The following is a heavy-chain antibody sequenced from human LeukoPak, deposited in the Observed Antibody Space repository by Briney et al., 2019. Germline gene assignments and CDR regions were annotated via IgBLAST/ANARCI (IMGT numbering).Heavy chain of an antibody. CDR2: ISSSSSYI. V-gene: IGHV3-21*01. CDR1: GFTFSSYS. CDR3: ARVGGTICSGGSCYSGYGMDV. D-gene: IGHD2-15*01. J-gene: IGHJ6*04. Sequence: PGGSPRLSCAASGFTFSSYSMNWVRQPPGKGLEWVSSISSSSSYIYYADSVKGRFTISRDNAKNSLYLQMNSLRAEDTAVYYCARVGGTICSGGSCYSGYGMDVWGKGTTVTVSS.